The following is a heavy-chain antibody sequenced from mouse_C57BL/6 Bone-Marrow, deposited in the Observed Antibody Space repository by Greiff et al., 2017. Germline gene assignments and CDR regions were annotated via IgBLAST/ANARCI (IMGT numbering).Heavy chain of an antibody. CDR3: ARWRLYAGYSYFDY. CDR1: GYTFTSYW. CDR2: FDPNSGGP. V-gene: IGHV1-72*01. J-gene: IGHJ2*01. Sequence: VQLQQPGAELVKPGASVKLSCKASGYTFTSYWMHWVKQRPGRGLEWIGRFDPNSGGPKYTEKFKSKATLTVDKRTRTASLHLSSLTSETSAVYYCARWRLYAGYSYFDYWGQGTTLTVSS. D-gene: IGHD2-3*01.